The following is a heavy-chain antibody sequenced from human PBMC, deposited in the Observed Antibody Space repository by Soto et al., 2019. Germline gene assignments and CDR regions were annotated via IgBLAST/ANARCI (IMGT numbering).Heavy chain of an antibody. V-gene: IGHV1-18*01. CDR1: GYTFTSYG. Sequence: ASVKVSFKASGYTFTSYGISWVRQAPGQGLEWMGWISAYNGNTNYAQKLQGRVTMTTDTSTSTAYMELRSLRSDDTAVYYCARDGYCSSTSCYLADYWGQGTLVTVSS. D-gene: IGHD2-2*03. J-gene: IGHJ4*02. CDR2: ISAYNGNT. CDR3: ARDGYCSSTSCYLADY.